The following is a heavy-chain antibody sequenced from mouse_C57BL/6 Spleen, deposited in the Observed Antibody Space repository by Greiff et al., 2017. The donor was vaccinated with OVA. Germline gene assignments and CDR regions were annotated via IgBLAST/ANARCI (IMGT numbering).Heavy chain of an antibody. CDR2: INPYNGGT. J-gene: IGHJ4*01. D-gene: IGHD1-1*01. V-gene: IGHV1-19*01. CDR1: GYTFTDYY. CDR3: ARITTVVATGAMDD. Sequence: VQLQQSGPVLVKPGASVKMSCKASGYTFTDYYMNWVKKSHGKSLEWIGVINPYNGGTSYNQKFKGKATLTVDKSSSTAYMELNSLTSEDSAVYYCARITTVVATGAMDDWGQGTSVTVSS.